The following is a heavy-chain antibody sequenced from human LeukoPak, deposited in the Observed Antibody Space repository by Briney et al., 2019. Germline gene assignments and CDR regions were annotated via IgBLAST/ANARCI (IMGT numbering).Heavy chain of an antibody. Sequence: GGSLRLSCAASGFTFSHYGMHWVRQAPGKGLEWVAVISYDGKNEYYTDSVKGRFTISRDNAKNTLYLQMNSLRAEDTAVYYCAKQMAVDYFDYWGQGTLVTVSS. D-gene: IGHD5-24*01. J-gene: IGHJ4*02. CDR1: GFTFSHYG. V-gene: IGHV3-30*18. CDR3: AKQMAVDYFDY. CDR2: ISYDGKNE.